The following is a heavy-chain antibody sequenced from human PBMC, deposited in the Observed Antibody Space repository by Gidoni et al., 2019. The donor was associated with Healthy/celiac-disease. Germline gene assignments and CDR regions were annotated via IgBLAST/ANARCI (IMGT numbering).Heavy chain of an antibody. CDR3: ARDRMGPDY. CDR2: IKQDGSEK. V-gene: IGHV3-7*03. J-gene: IGHJ4*02. CDR1: GFTFSSYW. Sequence: EVQLVESGGGLVQPGGSLRLSCADSGFTFSSYWMSWVRQAPGKGLEWVANIKQDGSEKYYGDSVKGRFTISRDNAKNSLYLQMNSLRAEDTAVYYCARDRMGPDYWGQGTLVTVSS.